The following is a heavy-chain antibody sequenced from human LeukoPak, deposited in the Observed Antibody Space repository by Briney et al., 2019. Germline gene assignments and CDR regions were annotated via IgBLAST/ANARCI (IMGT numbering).Heavy chain of an antibody. Sequence: ASVKVSCKASGYTFTSYDINWVRQATGQGLVWMGWINPNSGNTGYAQKFQGRVTMTRNTSISTAYMELSSLRSEDTAVYYCARAPRWIPTLRGYYMDVWGKGTTVTVSS. CDR2: INPNSGNT. D-gene: IGHD5-12*01. V-gene: IGHV1-8*01. J-gene: IGHJ6*03. CDR1: GYTFTSYD. CDR3: ARAPRWIPTLRGYYMDV.